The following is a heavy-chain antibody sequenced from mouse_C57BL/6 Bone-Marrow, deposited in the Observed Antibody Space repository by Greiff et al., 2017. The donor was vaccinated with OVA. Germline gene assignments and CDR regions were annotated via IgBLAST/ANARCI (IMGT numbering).Heavy chain of an antibody. J-gene: IGHJ3*01. CDR2: ISSGGDYI. D-gene: IGHD2-14*01. CDR1: GFTFSSYA. CDR3: TRESGISYKYAAWFAY. V-gene: IGHV5-9-1*02. Sequence: EVQGVESGEGLVKPGGSLKLSCAASGFTFSSYAMSWVRQTPEKRLEWVAYISSGGDYIYYADTVKGRFTISRDNARNTLYLQMSSLKSEDTAMYYCTRESGISYKYAAWFAYWGQGTLVTVSA.